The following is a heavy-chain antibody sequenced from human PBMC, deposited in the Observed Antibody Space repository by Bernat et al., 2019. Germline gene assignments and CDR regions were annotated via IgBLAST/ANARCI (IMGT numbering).Heavy chain of an antibody. CDR3: ARDPPSWGSGSYYWFDP. V-gene: IGHV3-20*04. CDR1: GFTFDDYG. D-gene: IGHD1-26*01. J-gene: IGHJ5*02. Sequence: EVQLVESGGGVVRPGGSLRLSCAASGFTFDDYGMSWVRQAPGKGLEWVSGIKWNGGSTGYADTVKGRFTVSRDRAKNSLYLQMNSLRAEDTALYYCARDPPSWGSGSYYWFDPWGQGTLVTVSS. CDR2: IKWNGGST.